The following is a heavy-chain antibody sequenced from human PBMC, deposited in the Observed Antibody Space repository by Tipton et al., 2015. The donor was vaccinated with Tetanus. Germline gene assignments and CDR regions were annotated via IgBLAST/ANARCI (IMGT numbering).Heavy chain of an antibody. V-gene: IGHV4-34*01. Sequence: TLSLTCAVYGASFSDYYWSWIRQAPGKGLEWIGEINHSGNTNHNPTLKSRVTISVDTSKNQFSLKLDSVTAADAAVYYCARQDTLNYYYVGYFHDWGQGTLVTVSS. J-gene: IGHJ1*01. D-gene: IGHD3-22*01. CDR2: INHSGNT. CDR1: GASFSDYY. CDR3: ARQDTLNYYYVGYFHD.